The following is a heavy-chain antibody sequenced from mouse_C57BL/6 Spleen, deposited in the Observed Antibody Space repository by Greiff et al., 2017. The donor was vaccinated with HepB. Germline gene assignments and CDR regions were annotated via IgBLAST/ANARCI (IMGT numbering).Heavy chain of an antibody. V-gene: IGHV1-19*01. CDR2: INPYNGGT. J-gene: IGHJ4*01. D-gene: IGHD2-2*01. CDR3: ARRGRLRQDAMDY. CDR1: GYTFTDYY. Sequence: EVQLQQSGPVLVKPGASVKMSCKASGYTFTDYYMNWVKQSHGKSLEWIGVINPYNGGTSYNQKFKGKATLTVDKSSSTAYMELNSLTSEDSAVYYCARRGRLRQDAMDYWGQGTSVTVSS.